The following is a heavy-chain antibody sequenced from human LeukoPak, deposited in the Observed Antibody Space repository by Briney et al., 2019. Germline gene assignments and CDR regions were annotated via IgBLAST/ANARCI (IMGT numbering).Heavy chain of an antibody. CDR2: IIPIFGTA. V-gene: IGHV1-69*05. CDR1: VGTFSSYA. J-gene: IGHJ4*02. CDR3: AGARRDGYNRVDY. Sequence: SVKVSCKSSVGTFSSYAISWVRQAPGQGLEWMGRIIPIFGTANYAQKFQGSVTITTDESTSTAHMELSSLRSEDTAVYYCAGARRDGYNRVDYWGQGTLVTVSS. D-gene: IGHD5-24*01.